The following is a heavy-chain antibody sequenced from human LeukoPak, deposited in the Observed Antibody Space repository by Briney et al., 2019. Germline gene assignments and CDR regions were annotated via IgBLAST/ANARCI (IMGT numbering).Heavy chain of an antibody. CDR1: GFTFSSYW. Sequence: GGSLRLSCAASGFTFSSYWMSWVRQAPGKGLEWAANIKQDGSEKYYVDSVKGRFTISRDNSKNTVYLQMNSLRADDTAVYYCARDRVTKQAPPGYWGQGTLVTVSS. CDR2: IKQDGSEK. CDR3: ARDRVTKQAPPGY. J-gene: IGHJ4*02. D-gene: IGHD2-8*01. V-gene: IGHV3-7*01.